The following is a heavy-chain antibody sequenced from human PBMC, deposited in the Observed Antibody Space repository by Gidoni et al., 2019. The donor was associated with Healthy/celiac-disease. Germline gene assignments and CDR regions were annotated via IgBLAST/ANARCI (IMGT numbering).Heavy chain of an antibody. CDR1: GFTFSTYN. J-gene: IGHJ4*02. CDR3: ARDYDYGDVYFDY. V-gene: IGHV3-21*02. D-gene: IGHD4-17*01. Sequence: EVQLVESGGGLVKPGGSLRLSCAASGFTFSTYNMNWVRQTPGKGLEWVSSISTGSSSIYYADSVKGRFTISRDNAKNSLYLQMNSLRAEDTAVYYCARDYDYGDVYFDYWGQGTLVTVSS. CDR2: ISTGSSSI.